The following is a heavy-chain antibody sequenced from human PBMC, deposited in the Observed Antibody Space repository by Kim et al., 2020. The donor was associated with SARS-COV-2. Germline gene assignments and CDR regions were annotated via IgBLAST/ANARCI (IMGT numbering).Heavy chain of an antibody. CDR1: GFTFSSYG. Sequence: GGSLRLSWAASGFTFSSYGIHWVRQAPGKGLEWVAVIWYDGSNKYYADSVKGRFTISRDNSKNTLYLQMNSLRAEDTAVYYCAGTMVRGVIITGYYYYGMDVWGQGTTVTVSS. CDR2: IWYDGSNK. V-gene: IGHV3-33*01. D-gene: IGHD3-10*01. J-gene: IGHJ6*02. CDR3: AGTMVRGVIITGYYYYGMDV.